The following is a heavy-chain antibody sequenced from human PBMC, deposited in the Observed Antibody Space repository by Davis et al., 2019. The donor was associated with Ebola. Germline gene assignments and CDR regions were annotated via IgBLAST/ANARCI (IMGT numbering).Heavy chain of an antibody. J-gene: IGHJ4*02. CDR2: ISSNGGST. V-gene: IGHV3-64*01. D-gene: IGHD6-13*01. CDR3: ARGVNPLAAAGTFDY. CDR1: GSTFTSNA. Sequence: PGRSLRPSGAAPGSTFTSNAMHWVRQPQGKGLEYVAAISSNGGSTYYANSVKGRLTISRDNSKNTLYLQMGSLRAEDMAVYYCARGVNPLAAAGTFDYWGQGTLVTVSS.